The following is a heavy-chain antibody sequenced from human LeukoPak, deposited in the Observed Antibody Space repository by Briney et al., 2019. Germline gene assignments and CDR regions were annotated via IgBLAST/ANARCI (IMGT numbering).Heavy chain of an antibody. J-gene: IGHJ5*02. D-gene: IGHD1-1*01. CDR2: IIPIFGTA. CDR1: GGTFSSYA. V-gene: IGHV1-69*05. Sequence: ASVKVSCKASGGTFSSYAISWVRQAPGQGLEWMGGIIPIFGTANYAQKFQGRVTITTDESTSTAYMELSSLRSEDTAVYYCARDGTGTNSYNWFDPWGQGTLVTVSS. CDR3: ARDGTGTNSYNWFDP.